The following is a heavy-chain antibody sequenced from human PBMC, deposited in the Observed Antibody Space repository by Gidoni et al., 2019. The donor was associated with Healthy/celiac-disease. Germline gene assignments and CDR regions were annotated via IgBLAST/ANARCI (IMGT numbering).Heavy chain of an antibody. V-gene: IGHV1-18*04. D-gene: IGHD3-10*01. CDR2: ISAYNGNT. Sequence: QVQLVQSGAEVKKPGASVKVSCKASGYTFTSYGISWVRQAPGQGLEWMGWISAYNGNTNYAQKLQGRVTMTTDTSTSTAYMELRSLRSDDTAVYYCASGEYYYGSGSYFRDYYYYYGMDVWGQGTTVTVSS. CDR1: GYTFTSYG. CDR3: ASGEYYYGSGSYFRDYYYYYGMDV. J-gene: IGHJ6*02.